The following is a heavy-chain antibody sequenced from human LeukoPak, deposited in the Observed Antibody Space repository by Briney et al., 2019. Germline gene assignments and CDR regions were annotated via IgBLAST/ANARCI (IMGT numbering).Heavy chain of an antibody. V-gene: IGHV4-59*12. J-gene: IGHJ5*02. CDR1: GGSISSYY. CDR2: IYYSGST. D-gene: IGHD4-17*01. Sequence: SETLSLTCTVSGGSISSYYWSWIRQPPGKGLEWIGYIYYSGSTNYNPSLKSRVTISVDTSKNQFSLKLSSVTAADTAVYYCARVETGDYVLRNWFDPWGQGTLVTVSS. CDR3: ARVETGDYVLRNWFDP.